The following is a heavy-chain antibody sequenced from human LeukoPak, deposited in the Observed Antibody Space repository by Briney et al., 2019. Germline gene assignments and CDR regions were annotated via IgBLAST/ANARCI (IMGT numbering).Heavy chain of an antibody. D-gene: IGHD3-22*01. CDR2: IKQDGSEK. CDR3: ARAEGYYDSSGYYPFDY. J-gene: IGHJ4*02. V-gene: IGHV3-7*01. CDR1: GFTFSSYW. Sequence: PGGPLRLSCAASGFTFSSYWMSWVRQAPGKGLEWVANIKQDGSEKYYVDSVKGRFTISRDNAKNSLYLQMNSLRAEDTAVYYCARAEGYYDSSGYYPFDYWGQGTLVTVSS.